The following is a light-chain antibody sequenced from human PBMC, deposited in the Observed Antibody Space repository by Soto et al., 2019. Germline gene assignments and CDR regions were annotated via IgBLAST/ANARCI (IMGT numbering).Light chain of an antibody. Sequence: DIQMTQAPSTLSGSVGDRVTITCRASQTISSWLAWYQQKPGKAPKLLIYKASTLKSGVPSRFSGSGSGTEFTLTISSLQPDDFATYYCQHSNSYSEAVGQGTKVDSK. CDR3: QHSNSYSEA. CDR2: KAS. CDR1: QTISSW. J-gene: IGKJ1*01. V-gene: IGKV1-5*03.